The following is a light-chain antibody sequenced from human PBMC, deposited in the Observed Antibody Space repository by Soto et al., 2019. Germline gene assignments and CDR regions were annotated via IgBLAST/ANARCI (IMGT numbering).Light chain of an antibody. V-gene: IGKV3-11*01. CDR1: QSVSSY. CDR3: QQGSYWWWT. J-gene: IGKJ1*01. Sequence: IVLTQSPATLSLSPGESATLSCRASQSVSSYLAWYQQKPGQAPRLLIYDANNRATGTPVRCSGSGSGTDFSITVSSLEPDDFAVYYCQQGSYWWWTFGKGTKVEIK. CDR2: DAN.